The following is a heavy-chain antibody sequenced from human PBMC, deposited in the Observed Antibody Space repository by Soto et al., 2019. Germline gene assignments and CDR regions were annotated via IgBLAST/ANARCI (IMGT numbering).Heavy chain of an antibody. Sequence: VEPKRISCKGCGYSFNSYWIGWVRNMPGKGLEWMGIIYPGDSDTRYSPSFQGKVTIAADKSISTSYLQWSSLKASDTAMYYCARLPEGSGSPTDYWGQGTLVTVSS. D-gene: IGHD1-26*01. CDR3: ARLPEGSGSPTDY. J-gene: IGHJ4*02. CDR2: IYPGDSDT. CDR1: GYSFNSYW. V-gene: IGHV5-51*01.